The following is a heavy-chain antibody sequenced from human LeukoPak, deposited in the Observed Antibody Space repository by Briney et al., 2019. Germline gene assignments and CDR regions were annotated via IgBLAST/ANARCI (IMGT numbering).Heavy chain of an antibody. V-gene: IGHV1-2*02. CDR3: ARVNGEWEPLEY. D-gene: IGHD1-26*01. J-gene: IGHJ4*02. Sequence: ASVKVSCKPSGYSFTDYYMHWVRQAPGQGLEWMGWINPNNGDTNSAQEFQGRVTMTRDTSITTVYMELSRLTSDDTAVYYCARVNGEWEPLEYWGQGTLVTVSS. CDR2: INPNNGDT. CDR1: GYSFTDYY.